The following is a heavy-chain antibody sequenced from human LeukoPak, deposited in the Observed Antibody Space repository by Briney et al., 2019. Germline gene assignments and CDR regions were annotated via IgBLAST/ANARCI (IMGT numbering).Heavy chain of an antibody. J-gene: IGHJ5*02. CDR1: GFTFSSYA. CDR3: AKDGCSGASCCLTNWFDP. CDR2: ISGSGGST. Sequence: GGSLRLSCAASGFTFSSYAMSWVRQAPGKGLEWVSAISGSGGSTYYADSVKGRFTISRDNSKNTLYLQMNSLRAEDTAVYYCAKDGCSGASCCLTNWFDPWGQGTLVTVSS. V-gene: IGHV3-23*01. D-gene: IGHD2-15*01.